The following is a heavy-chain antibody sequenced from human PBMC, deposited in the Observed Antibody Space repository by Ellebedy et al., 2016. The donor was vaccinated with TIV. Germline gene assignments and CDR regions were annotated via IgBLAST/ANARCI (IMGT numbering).Heavy chain of an antibody. CDR2: LRNKANSYTT. D-gene: IGHD6-19*01. CDR1: GFTFSDLY. Sequence: GESLKISCAASGFTFSDLYMEWVRQAPGKGLEWVGRLRNKANSYTTEYAASVKGRFTISRDDSKNSLYLQMNSLKTEDTAVYYVARSRSGWDYWGQGTLVTVSS. V-gene: IGHV3-72*01. J-gene: IGHJ4*02. CDR3: ARSRSGWDY.